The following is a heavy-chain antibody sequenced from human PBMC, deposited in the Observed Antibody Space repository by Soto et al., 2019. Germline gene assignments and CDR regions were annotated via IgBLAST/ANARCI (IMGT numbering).Heavy chain of an antibody. CDR3: ARTSSGTTDGMDV. J-gene: IGHJ6*01. CDR2: IIPIFGTA. Sequence: SVKVSCKASGCTFSSYAISWVRQAPGQGLEWMGGIIPIFGTANYAQKFQGRVTITADESTSTAYMELSSLRPEDTAVYYCARTSSGTTDGMDVWGQGTRVTVSS. CDR1: GCTFSSYA. D-gene: IGHD4-17*01. V-gene: IGHV1-69*13.